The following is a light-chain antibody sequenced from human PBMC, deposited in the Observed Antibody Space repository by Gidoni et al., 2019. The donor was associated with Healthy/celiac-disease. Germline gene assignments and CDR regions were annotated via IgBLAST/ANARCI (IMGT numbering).Light chain of an antibody. CDR2: DAS. CDR1: QSVSSY. V-gene: IGKV3-11*01. CDR3: QQRSNWPRT. J-gene: IGKJ5*01. Sequence: IVFPPSPATLSLSPGERATLSCRASQSVSSYLAWYQQKPGQAPRLLIYDASNRATGIPARFSGGGSGTDFTLTISSLEPEDCAVYYCQQRSNWPRTFGQGTRLEIK.